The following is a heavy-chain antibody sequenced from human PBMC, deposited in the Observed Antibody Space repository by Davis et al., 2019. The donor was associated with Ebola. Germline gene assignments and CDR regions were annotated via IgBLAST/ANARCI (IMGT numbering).Heavy chain of an antibody. D-gene: IGHD6-19*01. CDR2: IFSTDEK. CDR3: ARNSGWANYYYYYGMDV. J-gene: IGHJ6*02. CDR1: GFSLSNARMG. V-gene: IGHV2-26*01. Sequence: SGPTLVKPTETLTLTCTVSGFSLSNARMGVSWIRQPPGKALEWLAHIFSTDEKSYSTSLKSRLTISKDTSKSQVVLTMTNMDPVDTATYYCARNSGWANYYYYYGMDVWGQGTTVTVSS.